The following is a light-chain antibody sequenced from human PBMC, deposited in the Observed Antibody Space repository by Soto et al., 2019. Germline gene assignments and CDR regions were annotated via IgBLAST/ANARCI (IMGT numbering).Light chain of an antibody. CDR3: QQRSNWPPYT. Sequence: EIVLTQSPATLSLSPGQRATLACRASQSVSSYLTWYQQKPGQAPRLLIYDASNRATGIPARFSGSGSGTDFTLTIGSPEPEDFAVYYCQQRSNWPPYTVGQGTNPEIK. CDR2: DAS. CDR1: QSVSSY. J-gene: IGKJ2*01. V-gene: IGKV3-11*01.